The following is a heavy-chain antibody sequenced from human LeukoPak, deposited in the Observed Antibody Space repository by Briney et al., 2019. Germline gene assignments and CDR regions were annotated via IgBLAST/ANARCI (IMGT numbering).Heavy chain of an antibody. J-gene: IGHJ4*02. Sequence: SETLSLTCTVSGGSISSYYWSWIRQPPGKGLEWIGYIYYSGSTNYNPSLKSRVTMSVDTSKNQFSLKLSSVTAADTAVYYCARSPPFWSGYSLYYFDYWGQGTLVTVSS. CDR1: GGSISSYY. D-gene: IGHD3-3*01. CDR2: IYYSGST. CDR3: ARSPPFWSGYSLYYFDY. V-gene: IGHV4-59*12.